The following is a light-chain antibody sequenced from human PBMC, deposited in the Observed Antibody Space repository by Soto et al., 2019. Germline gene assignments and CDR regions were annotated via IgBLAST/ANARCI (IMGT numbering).Light chain of an antibody. CDR2: GAS. J-gene: IGKJ4*01. Sequence: TVLTQSPVTLFLSRAERATLSCRASQSVSRYYLSWYQQKPGQAPRLLIYGASTRATGIPARFSGSGSGTDFTLTITSLQLEDFTVYYCQQALSFGGGTRVEI. V-gene: IGKV3D-7*01. CDR1: QSVSRYY. CDR3: QQALS.